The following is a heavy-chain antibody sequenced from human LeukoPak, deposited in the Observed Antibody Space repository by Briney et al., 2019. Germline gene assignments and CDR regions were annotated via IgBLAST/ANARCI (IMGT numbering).Heavy chain of an antibody. V-gene: IGHV3-23*01. CDR2: ISDSGTTT. CDR3: AKGVAVLFSTSWFFDS. J-gene: IGHJ4*02. Sequence: PGGSLRLSCAASGFAFSRYAMSWVRQAPGKGLEWVSGISDSGTTTYYADSVKGRFTTSRDNSNDAVHLQMTGLRADDTAVYFCAKGVAVLFSTSWFFDSWGQGALVAVSS. D-gene: IGHD2-2*01. CDR1: GFAFSRYA.